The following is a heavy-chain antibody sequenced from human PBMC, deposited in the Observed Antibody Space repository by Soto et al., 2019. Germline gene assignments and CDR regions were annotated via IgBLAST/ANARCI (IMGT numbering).Heavy chain of an antibody. CDR1: GGTFSSYA. V-gene: IGHV1-69*12. CDR3: ARVDRMLRNYYYYYGMDV. J-gene: IGHJ6*02. Sequence: QVQLVQSGAEVKKPGSSVKVSCKAPGGTFSSYAISWVRQAPGQGLEWMGGIIPIFGTANYAQKFQGRVTITADESTSTAYMELSSLRSEDTAVYYCARVDRMLRNYYYYYGMDVWGQGTTVTVSS. CDR2: IIPIFGTA. D-gene: IGHD3-10*02.